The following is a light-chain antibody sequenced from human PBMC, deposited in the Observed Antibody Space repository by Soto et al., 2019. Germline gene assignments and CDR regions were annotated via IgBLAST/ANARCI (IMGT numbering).Light chain of an antibody. CDR3: SAFTTDNFVI. Sequence: QSVVTQPASVSGSPGQSITISCTGTSSDVGNSIYVSWYQHHPGKAPKLVIYDVSDRPSGISDRFSASKSGNTASLTISGLQADDEADYYCSAFTTDNFVISGGGTKLTVL. CDR1: SSDVGNSIY. CDR2: DVS. J-gene: IGLJ2*01. V-gene: IGLV2-14*03.